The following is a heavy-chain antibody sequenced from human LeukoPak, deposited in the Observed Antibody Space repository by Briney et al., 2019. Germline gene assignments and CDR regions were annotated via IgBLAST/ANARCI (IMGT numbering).Heavy chain of an antibody. J-gene: IGHJ4*02. Sequence: GGSLRLSCAASGFTFSSYSMNWVRQAPGKGLEWVSSISSSSSYIYYADSVKGRFTISRDNPKNTLYLQMNSLRAEDTAVYYCARDLRYCSSTSCYLSSPDYWGQGTLVTVSS. CDR2: ISSSSSYI. V-gene: IGHV3-21*01. D-gene: IGHD2-2*01. CDR3: ARDLRYCSSTSCYLSSPDY. CDR1: GFTFSSYS.